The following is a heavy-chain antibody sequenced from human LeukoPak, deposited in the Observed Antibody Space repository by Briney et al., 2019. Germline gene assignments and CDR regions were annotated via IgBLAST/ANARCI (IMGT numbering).Heavy chain of an antibody. CDR2: IYYSGST. V-gene: IGHV4-59*08. CDR1: GGSISSYY. J-gene: IGHJ6*02. Sequence: PSETPSLTCTVSGGSISSYYWSWIRQPPGKGLEWIGYIYYSGSTNYNPSLKSRVTISVDTSKNQFSLKLSSVTAADTAVYYCARCSGYAFSYGMDVWGQGTTVTVSS. CDR3: ARCSGYAFSYGMDV. D-gene: IGHD5-12*01.